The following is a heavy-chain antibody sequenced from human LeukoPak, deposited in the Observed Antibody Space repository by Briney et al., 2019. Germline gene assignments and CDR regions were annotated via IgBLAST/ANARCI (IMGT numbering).Heavy chain of an antibody. V-gene: IGHV1-2*02. CDR2: INPNSGGT. Sequence: GASVKVSCKASGYTFTGYYMHWVRQAPGQGLEWMGWINPNSGGTNYAQKFQGRVTMTRDTSISTAYMELGRLRSDDTAVYYCARGYQLLYLRAAPSEYWGQGTLVTVSS. J-gene: IGHJ4*02. D-gene: IGHD2-2*02. CDR1: GYTFTGYY. CDR3: ARGYQLLYLRAAPSEY.